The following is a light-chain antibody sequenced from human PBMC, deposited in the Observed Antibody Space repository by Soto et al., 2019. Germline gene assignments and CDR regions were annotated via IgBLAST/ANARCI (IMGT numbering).Light chain of an antibody. V-gene: IGLV2-14*01. J-gene: IGLJ1*01. CDR3: SSYTSSITVV. Sequence: QSALTQPASVSGSPGQSITISCTGTSSDVGGYNYVSWYQQHPGKAPKLMIYEVCNRPSGVSDRFSGSKSGNTASLTISGLQAEDEADYYCSSYTSSITVVFGTGTKVTVL. CDR2: EVC. CDR1: SSDVGGYNY.